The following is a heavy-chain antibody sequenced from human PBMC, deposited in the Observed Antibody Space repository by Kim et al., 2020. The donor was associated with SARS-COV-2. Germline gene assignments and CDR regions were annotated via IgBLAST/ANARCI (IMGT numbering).Heavy chain of an antibody. CDR3: ARRLNSSGYLPLYYFDY. D-gene: IGHD3-22*01. V-gene: IGHV4-34*01. J-gene: IGHJ4*02. Sequence: LKSRVTISVDTSKNQFSLKLSSVTAADTAVYYCARRLNSSGYLPLYYFDYWGQGTLVTVSS.